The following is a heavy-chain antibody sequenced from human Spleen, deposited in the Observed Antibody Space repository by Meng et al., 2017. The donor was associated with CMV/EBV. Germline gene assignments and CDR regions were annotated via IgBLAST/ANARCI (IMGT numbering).Heavy chain of an antibody. V-gene: IGHV1-2*02. J-gene: IGHJ3*02. CDR2: IIPSSGET. CDR1: GYTFTGYH. Sequence: ASVKVSCKASGYTFTGYHIHWVRQAPGQGLEWMGWIIPSSGETHYSQKFRGTVTMTRDTSISTAYMDLSGLTSDATAVYFCARGVQYYSFAFDIWGQGKMVTVSS. CDR3: ARGVQYYSFAFDI. D-gene: IGHD2/OR15-2a*01.